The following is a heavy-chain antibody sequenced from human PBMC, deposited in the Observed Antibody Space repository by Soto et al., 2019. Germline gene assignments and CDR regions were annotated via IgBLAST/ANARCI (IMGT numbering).Heavy chain of an antibody. CDR1: GGTFSSYA. CDR3: VKDRTPGTAAAGLMDY. D-gene: IGHD6-13*01. CDR2: IIPIFGTA. J-gene: IGHJ4*02. Sequence: SVKVSCKASGGTFSSYAISWVRQAPGQGLEWMGGIIPIFGTANYAQKFQGRFTISRDNSKNTVYLQMSSLRPEDTSVYYCVKDRTPGTAAAGLMDYWGQGTLVTVSS. V-gene: IGHV1-69*05.